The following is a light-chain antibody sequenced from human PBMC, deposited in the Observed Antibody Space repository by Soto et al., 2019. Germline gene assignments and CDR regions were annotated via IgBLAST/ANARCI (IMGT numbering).Light chain of an antibody. CDR2: GAS. V-gene: IGKV3-20*01. CDR3: QQYGSSSWT. Sequence: EIELTQSPGTLSLSPWERATLSCKASQSVSSSYLAWYQQKPGQAPRLLIYGASSRATGIPDRFSGSGSGTDFTLTISRLEPEDFAVYYCQQYGSSSWTFGQGTKVDIK. CDR1: QSVSSSY. J-gene: IGKJ1*01.